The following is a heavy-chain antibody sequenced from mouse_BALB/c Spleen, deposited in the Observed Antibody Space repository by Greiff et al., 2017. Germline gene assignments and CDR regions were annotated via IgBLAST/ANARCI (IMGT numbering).Heavy chain of an antibody. Sequence: QVHVKQSGPGLVAPSQSLSITCTVSGFSLTSYGVHWVRQPPGKGLEWLGVIWAGGSTNYNSALMSRLSISKDNSKSQVFLKMNSLQTDDTAMYYCAREDPDAMAYWGQGTSVTVSS. J-gene: IGHJ4*01. CDR2: IWAGGST. V-gene: IGHV2-9*02. CDR3: AREDPDAMAY. CDR1: GFSLTSYG.